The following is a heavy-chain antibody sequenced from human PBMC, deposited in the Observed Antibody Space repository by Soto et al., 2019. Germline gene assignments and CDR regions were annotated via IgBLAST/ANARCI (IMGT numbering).Heavy chain of an antibody. CDR1: GGSISSYY. J-gene: IGHJ4*02. CDR3: ARVGRGVRLPLYYFDY. D-gene: IGHD5-12*01. V-gene: IGHV4-59*01. Sequence: SETLSLTCTVSGGSISSYYWSWIRQPPGKGLEWIGYIYYNGSTNYNPSLKSRVTISVDTSKNQFSLKLSSVTAADTAVYYCARVGRGVRLPLYYFDYWGQGTLVTVSS. CDR2: IYYNGST.